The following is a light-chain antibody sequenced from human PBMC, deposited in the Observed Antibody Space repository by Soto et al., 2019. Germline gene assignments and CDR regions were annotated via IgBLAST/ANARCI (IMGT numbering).Light chain of an antibody. CDR3: ISYTSSSTLVV. CDR2: EVS. V-gene: IGLV2-14*01. Sequence: QSALTQPASVSGSPGQSITISCTGTSSDVGGYNYVSWYQEHPGKAPKLMNYEVSNRPSGVSNRFSGSKSGNTASLTISGLQAEDEADYYCISYTSSSTLVVFVGGTKLTVL. J-gene: IGLJ2*01. CDR1: SSDVGGYNY.